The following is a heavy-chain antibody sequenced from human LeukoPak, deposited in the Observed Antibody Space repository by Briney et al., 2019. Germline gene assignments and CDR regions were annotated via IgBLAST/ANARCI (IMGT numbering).Heavy chain of an antibody. CDR3: ARRHYYNGRAYYFLDY. D-gene: IGHD3-22*01. CDR1: GGSVSSGSHY. J-gene: IGHJ4*02. V-gene: IGHV4-61*01. CDR2: ISYSGST. Sequence: TSETLSLTCTVSGGSVSSGSHYWTWIRQPPGKGLQWIGYISYSGSTNYNPSLKSRVTISLHTSKNQFSLRLSSLTAADTAVYYCARRHYYNGRAYYFLDYWGQGTLVTVSS.